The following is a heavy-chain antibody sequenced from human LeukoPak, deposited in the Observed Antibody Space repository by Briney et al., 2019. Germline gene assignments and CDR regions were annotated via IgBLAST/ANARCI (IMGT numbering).Heavy chain of an antibody. V-gene: IGHV3-21*01. CDR2: ITSSSTYI. CDR3: ARASSTVTPFDY. Sequence: GRSLRLSCAASGFTFSSYAMHWVRQAPGKGLEWVSSITSSSTYIYYVDSVKGRFTISRDNAKNSLYLQMNSLRAEDTAVYYCARASSTVTPFDYWGQGTLVTVSS. J-gene: IGHJ4*02. CDR1: GFTFSSYA. D-gene: IGHD4-17*01.